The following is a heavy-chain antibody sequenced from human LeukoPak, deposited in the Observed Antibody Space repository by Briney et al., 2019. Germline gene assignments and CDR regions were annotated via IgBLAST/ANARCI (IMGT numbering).Heavy chain of an antibody. CDR2: IYYSGST. CDR3: ARDPNKRAPPDL. D-gene: IGHD6-6*01. CDR1: GGSISSYY. V-gene: IGHV4-59*12. Sequence: SETLSLTCTVSGGSISSYYWSWIRQPTGKGLEWIGYIYYSGSTNYNPSLKSRVTISVDTSKNQFSLKLSSVTAADTAVYYCARDPNKRAPPDLWGRGTLVTVSS. J-gene: IGHJ2*01.